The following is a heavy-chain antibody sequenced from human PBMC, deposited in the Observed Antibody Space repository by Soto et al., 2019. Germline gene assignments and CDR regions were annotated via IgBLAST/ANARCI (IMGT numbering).Heavy chain of an antibody. V-gene: IGHV3-30-3*01. Sequence: GGSLRLSCAASGFTFSSYAMHWVRQAPGKGLEWVAVISYDGSNKYYADSVKGRFTISRDNSKNTLYLQMNSLRAEDTAVYYCARDLKLGLHYYYYGMDVWGQGTTVTVSS. CDR3: ARDLKLGLHYYYYGMDV. J-gene: IGHJ6*02. CDR2: ISYDGSNK. CDR1: GFTFSSYA. D-gene: IGHD1-7*01.